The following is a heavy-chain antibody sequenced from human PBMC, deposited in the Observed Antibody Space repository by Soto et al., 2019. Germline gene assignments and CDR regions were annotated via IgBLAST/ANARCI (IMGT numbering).Heavy chain of an antibody. J-gene: IGHJ4*02. D-gene: IGHD3-10*01. Sequence: PSETLSLTCTVSGGSISSYYWSWIRQPPGKGLEWIGYIYYSGSTNYNPSLKSRVTISVDTSKNQFSLKLSSVTAADTAVYYCARVRVGRNLELDYWGQGTLVTVSS. CDR1: GGSISSYY. V-gene: IGHV4-59*01. CDR2: IYYSGST. CDR3: ARVRVGRNLELDY.